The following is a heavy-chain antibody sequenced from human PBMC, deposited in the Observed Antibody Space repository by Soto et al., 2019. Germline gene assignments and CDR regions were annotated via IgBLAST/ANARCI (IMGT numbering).Heavy chain of an antibody. CDR2: IWYDGSNK. CDR3: AREHARNRGIGY. Sequence: QVQLVESGGGVVQPGRSLRLSCAASGFTFSSYGMHWVRQAPGKGLEWVAVIWYDGSNKYYADSVKGRFTISRDNSKNTLYLQMNSLRAEDTAVYYCAREHARNRGIGYWGQGTLVTVSS. D-gene: IGHD3-10*01. J-gene: IGHJ4*02. CDR1: GFTFSSYG. V-gene: IGHV3-33*01.